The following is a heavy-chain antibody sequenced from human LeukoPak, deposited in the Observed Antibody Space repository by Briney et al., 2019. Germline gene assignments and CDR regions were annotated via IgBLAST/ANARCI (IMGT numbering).Heavy chain of an antibody. CDR1: GFTFSNYY. CDR2: ISSSGSTI. D-gene: IGHD3-3*01. J-gene: IGHJ4*02. V-gene: IGHV3-11*01. CDR3: AIVWVPYYDFWSGTFDY. Sequence: PGGSLRLCCAASGFTFSNYYMSWIRQAPGKGLEWVSYISSSGSTIYYADSVKGRFTISRDNAKNSLYLQMNSLRAEDTAVYYCAIVWVPYYDFWSGTFDYWGQGTLVTVSS.